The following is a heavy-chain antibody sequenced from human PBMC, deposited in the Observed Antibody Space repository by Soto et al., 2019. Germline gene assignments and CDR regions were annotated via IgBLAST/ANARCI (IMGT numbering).Heavy chain of an antibody. CDR2: VKQDGSEE. CDR1: GYSISTYW. CDR3: AALDTAMVKTAGY. V-gene: IGHV3-7*01. Sequence: GGSLRLSCAASGYSISTYWMSWVRQAPGKGLEWVANVKQDGSEEYYVDSVKGRFTISRDNAKNSLYLQMNSLRSVDTAVYYCAALDTAMVKTAGYWGQGTLVTVSS. D-gene: IGHD5-18*01. J-gene: IGHJ4*02.